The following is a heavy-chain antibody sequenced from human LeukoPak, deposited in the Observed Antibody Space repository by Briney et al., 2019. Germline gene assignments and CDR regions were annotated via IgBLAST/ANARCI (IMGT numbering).Heavy chain of an antibody. J-gene: IGHJ4*02. D-gene: IGHD5-12*01. CDR3: ARDEISGYIVY. CDR2: MNQDGSEK. Sequence: GGSLRLSCAASGFTFSDSWMSWVRQAPGKGLEWVANMNQDGSEKDYVDSVRGRFTISRDNAKRSLYLQMSSLKAEDSAVYYCARDEISGYIVYWGQGTLVTVSS. V-gene: IGHV3-7*01. CDR1: GFTFSDSW.